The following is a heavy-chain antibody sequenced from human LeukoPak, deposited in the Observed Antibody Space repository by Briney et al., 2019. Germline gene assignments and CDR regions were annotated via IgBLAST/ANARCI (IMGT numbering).Heavy chain of an antibody. D-gene: IGHD3-22*01. J-gene: IGHJ6*03. CDR2: IYTSGST. V-gene: IGHV4-61*02. Sequence: SETLSLTCTVSGGSIISGSYYWSWIRQPAGKGLEWIVRIYTSGSTNYNPSLKSRATISVDTSKNQFSLKLSSVTAADTAVYYCARGVIAYYYYYYMDVWGKGTTVTVSS. CDR1: GGSIISGSYY. CDR3: ARGVIAYYYYYYMDV.